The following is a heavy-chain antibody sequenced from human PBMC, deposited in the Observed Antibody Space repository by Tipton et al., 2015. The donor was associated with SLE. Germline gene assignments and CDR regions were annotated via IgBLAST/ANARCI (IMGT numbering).Heavy chain of an antibody. CDR1: GGSISSSSYY. D-gene: IGHD1-26*01. J-gene: IGHJ4*02. V-gene: IGHV4-39*01. Sequence: TLSLTCTVSGGSISSSSYYWGWIRQPPGKGLEWIGGIYYSGSTYYNPSLKSRVTTSVDTSKNQFSLRLSSVTAADTAVYYCARRGWGPYNSGSPGGEFFDYWGQGTLVTVSS. CDR3: ARRGWGPYNSGSPGGEFFDY. CDR2: IYYSGST.